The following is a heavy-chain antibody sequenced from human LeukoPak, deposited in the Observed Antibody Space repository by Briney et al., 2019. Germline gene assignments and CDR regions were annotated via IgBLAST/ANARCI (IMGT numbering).Heavy chain of an antibody. CDR2: INTNTGNP. V-gene: IGHV7-4-1*02. J-gene: IGHJ4*02. Sequence: ASVKVSCKASGYTFTSYAMNWVRQAPGQGLEWMGWINTNTGNPTYAQGFTGRFVFSLDTSVSTAYLQISSLKAEGTAVYYSAREDILTGYYVLFDYWGQGTLVTVSS. CDR1: GYTFTSYA. D-gene: IGHD3-9*01. CDR3: AREDILTGYYVLFDY.